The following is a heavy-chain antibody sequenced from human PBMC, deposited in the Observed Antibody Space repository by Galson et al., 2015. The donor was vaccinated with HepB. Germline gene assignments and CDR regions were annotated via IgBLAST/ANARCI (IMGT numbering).Heavy chain of an antibody. CDR3: ARGRGADYGGNTGHFDY. Sequence: SLRLSCAASGFILSSYGMHWVRQAPGKGLEWAAVIWYDGSKKYYADSVKGRFTISRDNSKSTLYLQMDSLRVEDAAMLYCARGRGADYGGNTGHFDYWGQGTPVTVSS. J-gene: IGHJ4*02. CDR2: IWYDGSKK. V-gene: IGHV3-33*01. D-gene: IGHD4-23*01. CDR1: GFILSSYG.